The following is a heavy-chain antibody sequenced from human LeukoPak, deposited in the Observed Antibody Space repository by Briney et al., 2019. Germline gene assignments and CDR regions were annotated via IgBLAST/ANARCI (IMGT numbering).Heavy chain of an antibody. CDR1: GFTFSRYA. V-gene: IGHV3-30*04. CDR2: TSNDGSNK. D-gene: IGHD3-22*01. CDR3: AKGFRFTYYYDSSGPDDAFDI. J-gene: IGHJ3*02. Sequence: GGSLRLSCAASGFTFSRYAMHWVRQAPGMGLAWVAVTSNDGSNKYYSESVKGRFTISRDNSKNTLDLQMNSLRTEDTAVYYCAKGFRFTYYYDSSGPDDAFDIWGQGTMVTVSS.